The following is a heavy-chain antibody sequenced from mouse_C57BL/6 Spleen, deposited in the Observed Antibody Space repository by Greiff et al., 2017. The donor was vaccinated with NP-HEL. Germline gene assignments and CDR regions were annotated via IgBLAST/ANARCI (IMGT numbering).Heavy chain of an antibody. CDR2: IDPENGDT. CDR1: GFNIKDDY. D-gene: IGHD2-4*01. Sequence: EVQLQQSGAELVRPGASVKLSCTASGFNIKDDYMHWVKQRPEQGLEWIGWIDPENGDTEYASKFQGKATITADKSSNTAYLQLSSRTSEDTAVYYCTYCIYYEGFAYWGQGTLVTVSA. J-gene: IGHJ3*01. CDR3: TYCIYYEGFAY. V-gene: IGHV14-4*01.